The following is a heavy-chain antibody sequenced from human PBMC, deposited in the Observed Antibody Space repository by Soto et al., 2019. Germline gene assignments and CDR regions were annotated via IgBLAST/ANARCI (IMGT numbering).Heavy chain of an antibody. J-gene: IGHJ4*02. CDR3: ARDKITGLFDY. CDR2: ISYSGTT. D-gene: IGHD2-8*02. CDR1: GGSISSSNNY. Sequence: SETLSLTCAVSGGSISSSNNYWSWIRQPPGEGLEWIGFISYSGTTSYSPSLKSRLAISLDTSKNQFSLSLSSVTAADTAVYYCARDKITGLFDYWGQGTLVTVSS. V-gene: IGHV4-30-4*01.